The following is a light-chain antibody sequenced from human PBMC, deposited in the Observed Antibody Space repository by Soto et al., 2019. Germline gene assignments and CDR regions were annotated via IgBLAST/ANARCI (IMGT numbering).Light chain of an antibody. V-gene: IGKV3-11*01. CDR1: RGISSN. CDR3: QQRSVWPIT. CDR2: ATS. J-gene: IGKJ5*01. Sequence: IVMTQSPATLSVSPGERATLSCRASRGISSNLAWYQQKPGQAPRLLIYATSNRATGIPARFSGSGSGTDFTLTFSSLEPEDFAVYYCQQRSVWPITFGQGTRLEIK.